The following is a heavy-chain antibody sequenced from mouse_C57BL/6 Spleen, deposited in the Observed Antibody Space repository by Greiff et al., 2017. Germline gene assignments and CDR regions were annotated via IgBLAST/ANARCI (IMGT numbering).Heavy chain of an antibody. V-gene: IGHV5-4*01. J-gene: IGHJ2*01. Sequence: EVNLVESGGGLVKPGGSLKLSCAASGFTFSSYAMSWVRQTPEKRLEWVATISDGGSYTYYPDNVKGRFTISRDNAKNNLYLQMSHLKSEDTAMYYCARDIGGYGYDYDALDYWGQGTTLTVSS. D-gene: IGHD2-4*01. CDR1: GFTFSSYA. CDR3: ARDIGGYGYDYDALDY. CDR2: ISDGGSYT.